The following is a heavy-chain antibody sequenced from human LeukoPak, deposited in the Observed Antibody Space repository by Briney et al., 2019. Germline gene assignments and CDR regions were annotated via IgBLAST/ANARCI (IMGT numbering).Heavy chain of an antibody. CDR2: IYYSGST. CDR3: ARGYGSGSYPFDY. V-gene: IGHV4-59*01. D-gene: IGHD3-10*01. J-gene: IGHJ4*02. CDR1: GGSISNYY. Sequence: SETLSLTCTVSGGSISNYYWSWIRQPPGKGLEWIGYIYYSGSTNYNPSLKSRVTISVDTSKNQFSLKLSSVTAADTAVYYCARGYGSGSYPFDYWGQGTLVTVSS.